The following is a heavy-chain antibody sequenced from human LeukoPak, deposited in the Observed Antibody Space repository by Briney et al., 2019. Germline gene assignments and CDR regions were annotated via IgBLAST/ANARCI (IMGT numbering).Heavy chain of an antibody. V-gene: IGHV5-51*01. CDR3: ARHSCYDS. CDR1: GFTFTTYS. J-gene: IGHJ4*02. CDR2: IYAGDSST. Sequence: GESLQISFKGSGFTFTTYSFAWGRRMPGKGREWRGVIYAGDSSTSYSPSFQGQVTISVDKSISTAYLQWSSLKASDSAIYYCARHSCYDSWGQGTLVTVSS. D-gene: IGHD3-16*01.